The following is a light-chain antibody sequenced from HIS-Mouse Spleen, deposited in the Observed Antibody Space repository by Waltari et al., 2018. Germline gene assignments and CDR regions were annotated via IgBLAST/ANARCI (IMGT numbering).Light chain of an antibody. CDR1: SSDVGGYTH. CDR3: SSYAGSNNYV. CDR2: EVS. Sequence: QSALTQPPSASGSPGQSVTISCTGPSSDVGGYTHVSWYQQQPGKAPKLMLYEVSKRPSGVPDRFSGSKSGNTASLTVSGLQAEDEADYYCSSYAGSNNYVFGTGTKVTVL. V-gene: IGLV2-8*01. J-gene: IGLJ1*01.